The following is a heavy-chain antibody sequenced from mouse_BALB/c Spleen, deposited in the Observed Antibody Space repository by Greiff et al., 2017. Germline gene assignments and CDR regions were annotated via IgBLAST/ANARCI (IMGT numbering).Heavy chain of an antibody. V-gene: IGHV1-20*02. CDR1: GYSFTGYF. CDR2: INPYNGDT. Sequence: VQLKQSGPELVKPGASVKISCKASGYSFTGYFMNWVMQSHGKSLEWIGRINPYNGDTFYNQKFKGKATLTVDKSSSTAHMELRSLASEDSAVYYCARWGLLRGGYFDVWGAGTTVTVSS. CDR3: ARWGLLRGGYFDV. D-gene: IGHD2-3*01. J-gene: IGHJ1*01.